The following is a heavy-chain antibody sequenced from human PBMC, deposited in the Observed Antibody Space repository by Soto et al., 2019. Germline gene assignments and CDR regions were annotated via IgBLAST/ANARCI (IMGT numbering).Heavy chain of an antibody. CDR3: ARRYRMAWDY. V-gene: IGHV4-59*08. CDR2: IYYSGST. CDR1: GGSISSYY. Sequence: SETLSLTCTVSGGSISSYYWSWIRQPPGKGLEWIGYIYYSGSTNYNPSLKSRVTISVDTSKNQFSLKLSSVTAADTAVYYCARRYRMAWDYWGQGTPVTVSS. J-gene: IGHJ4*02. D-gene: IGHD2-8*01.